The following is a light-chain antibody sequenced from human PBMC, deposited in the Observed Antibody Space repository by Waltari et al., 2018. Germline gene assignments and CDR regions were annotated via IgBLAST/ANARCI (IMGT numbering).Light chain of an antibody. CDR1: QSVFIN. V-gene: IGKV3-15*01. J-gene: IGKJ5*01. Sequence: ERVMTQSPATLSVSPGERVTLSCRASQSVFINLAWYPQKPGQAPRLLIYDTSTRATGIPARCSGSGSGTEFTLTISSLQSEDFAVYYCQQYNNWPLAFGQGTRLEIK. CDR3: QQYNNWPLA. CDR2: DTS.